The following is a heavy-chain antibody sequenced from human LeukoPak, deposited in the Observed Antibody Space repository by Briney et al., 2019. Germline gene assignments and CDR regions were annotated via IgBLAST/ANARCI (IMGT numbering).Heavy chain of an antibody. D-gene: IGHD3-22*01. CDR3: ARVTMIVVVNLYYFDY. Sequence: SETLSLTCTVSGGSISSGSYYWSWIRQPAGKGLEWIGRIYTSGSTNYNPSLKSRVTISVDTSKNQFSLKLSSVTAADTAVYYCARVTMIVVVNLYYFDYWGQGTLVTVSS. J-gene: IGHJ4*02. V-gene: IGHV4-61*02. CDR1: GGSISSGSYY. CDR2: IYTSGST.